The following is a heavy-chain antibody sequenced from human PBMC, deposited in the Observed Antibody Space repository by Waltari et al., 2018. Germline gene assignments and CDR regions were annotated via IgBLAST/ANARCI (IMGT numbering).Heavy chain of an antibody. V-gene: IGHV3-7*01. CDR1: GFTLSNYW. CDR2: IKPDGSQT. CDR3: ARDPARRADY. J-gene: IGHJ4*02. Sequence: VQLVESGGGLVQPGGSLRLSCVASGFTLSNYWMHWVRQAPGKGLEWVAHIKPDGSQTDYVDSVKGRFAISRDNARNSLYLQMNSLRADDTAIYYCARDPARRADYWGQGTQVTVSS.